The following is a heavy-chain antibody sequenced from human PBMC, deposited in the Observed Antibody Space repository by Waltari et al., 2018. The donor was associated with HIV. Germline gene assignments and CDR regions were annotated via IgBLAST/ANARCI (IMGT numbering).Heavy chain of an antibody. D-gene: IGHD2-8*01. V-gene: IGHV3-7*01. Sequence: EVQLVESGGGLVQPGGSRRLSCAASVFTLRNHWMSWVLRAPGKGLEWVAKIKQDGRKKYYVDPMKGRFTISRDNAKNSLYLQINSLRAESTAVYYCAVRSPARRLNWFDPWGQGTLVIVSS. CDR2: IKQDGRKK. CDR1: VFTLRNHW. CDR3: AVRSPARRLNWFDP. J-gene: IGHJ5*02.